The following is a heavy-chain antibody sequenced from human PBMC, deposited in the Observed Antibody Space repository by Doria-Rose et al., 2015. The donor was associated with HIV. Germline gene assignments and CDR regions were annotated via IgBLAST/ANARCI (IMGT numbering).Heavy chain of an antibody. CDR2: IFSDDER. Sequence: QATLKESGPMLVKPTETLTLTCTVSGVSLSSPGMGVSWIRQPPGKALEWLANIFSDDERSYKPALKSRRTISRGTSKSQVVLTMTDMDPVDTATYYCARIKSSRWYHKYYFDFWGQGTLVIVSA. V-gene: IGHV2-26*01. CDR1: GVSLSSPGMG. J-gene: IGHJ4*02. CDR3: ARIKSSRWYHKYYFDF. D-gene: IGHD6-13*01.